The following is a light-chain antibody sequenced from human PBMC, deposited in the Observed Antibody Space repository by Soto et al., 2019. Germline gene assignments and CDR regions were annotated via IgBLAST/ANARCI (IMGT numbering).Light chain of an antibody. CDR3: QQYNDWPFT. CDR2: GAS. J-gene: IGKJ3*01. CDR1: QSVISN. V-gene: IGKV3D-15*01. Sequence: IVMTQSPVTLSVSPGGRATLSCRASQSVISNLAWYQHKPGQAPRLPIYGASIRATGIPARFSGSGSGTEFTLTISSLQSEDFAIYFCQQYNDWPFTFGPGTKVDIK.